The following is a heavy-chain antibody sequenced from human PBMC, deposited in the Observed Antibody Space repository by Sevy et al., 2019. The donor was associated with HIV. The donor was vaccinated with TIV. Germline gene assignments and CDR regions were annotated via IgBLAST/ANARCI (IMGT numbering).Heavy chain of an antibody. CDR3: ARASHGTMFGVVIIPENFDY. J-gene: IGHJ4*02. Sequence: SETLSLTCTVSGGSISSYYWSWIRQTPGKGLEWIGYIYYSGSTNYNPSLKSRVTISVDTSKNQFSLKLSSVTAADTAVYYCARASHGTMFGVVIIPENFDYWGQGTLVTVSS. V-gene: IGHV4-59*01. D-gene: IGHD3-3*01. CDR2: IYYSGST. CDR1: GGSISSYY.